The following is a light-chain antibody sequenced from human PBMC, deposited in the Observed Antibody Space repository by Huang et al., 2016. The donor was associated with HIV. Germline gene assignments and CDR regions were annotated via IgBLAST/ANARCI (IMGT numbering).Light chain of an antibody. CDR2: DAS. CDR3: QQHHSWLT. CDR1: QSISNH. V-gene: IGKV3-11*01. J-gene: IGKJ4*01. Sequence: IVLTQSPATLSWYLGERVTLSCRASQSISNHLAWYQQRPGQAPRLLIYDASNRVAGGPARFSGSGSGTDFTLTISSLEPEDFALYYGQQHHSWLTFGGGTKLEVK.